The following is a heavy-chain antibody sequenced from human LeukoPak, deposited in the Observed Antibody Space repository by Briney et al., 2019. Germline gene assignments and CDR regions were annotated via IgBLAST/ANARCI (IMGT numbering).Heavy chain of an antibody. J-gene: IGHJ6*03. CDR2: ISAYNGNT. V-gene: IGHV1-18*01. Sequence: VASVKVPCKASGYTFTSYGISWVRQAPGQGLEWMGWISAYNGNTNYAQKLQGRVTMTTDTSTSTAYMELRSLRSDDTAVYYCARGKASSRGYYYYYMDVWGIGTTVTVSS. CDR3: ARGKASSRGYYYYYMDV. CDR1: GYTFTSYG.